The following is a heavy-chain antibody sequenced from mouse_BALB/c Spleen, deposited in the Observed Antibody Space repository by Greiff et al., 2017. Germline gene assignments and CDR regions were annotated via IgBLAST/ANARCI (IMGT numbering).Heavy chain of an antibody. CDR3: SRDRNGNYVGWFAY. V-gene: IGHV2-9*02. D-gene: IGHD2-1*01. J-gene: IGHJ3*01. CDR2: IWAGGST. Sequence: QVQLQQSGPGLVAPSQSLSITCTVSGFSLTSYGVPWVRQPPGKGLEWLGVIWAGGSTNYNSAHMSRLSISKNNSKSQVFLKMNRLQTDDTAMYYCSRDRNGNYVGWFAYWGQGILVTVSA. CDR1: GFSLTSYG.